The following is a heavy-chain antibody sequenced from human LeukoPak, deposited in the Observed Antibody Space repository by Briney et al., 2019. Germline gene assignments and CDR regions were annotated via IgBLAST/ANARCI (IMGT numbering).Heavy chain of an antibody. CDR2: INHSGST. Sequence: SETLSLTCNVSGGSMSNIYYWGWIRQPPGKGLEWIGEINHSGSTNYNPSLKSRVTISVDTSKNQFSLKLSSVTAADTAVYYCARPQRRRQFVVVPAAPGSDAFDIWGQGTMVTVSS. D-gene: IGHD2-2*01. V-gene: IGHV4-34*01. J-gene: IGHJ3*02. CDR1: GGSMSNIYY. CDR3: ARPQRRRQFVVVPAAPGSDAFDI.